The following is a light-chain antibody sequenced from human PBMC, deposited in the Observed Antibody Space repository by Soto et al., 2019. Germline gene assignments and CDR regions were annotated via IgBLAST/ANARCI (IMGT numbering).Light chain of an antibody. V-gene: IGKV1-9*01. CDR2: AAS. J-gene: IGKJ1*01. Sequence: DSQWTQSPSFLSASVGDRVTITCRASQGISSYLAWYQQKPGKAPKLLISAASTLQSGVPSRFSGSGSGTEFTLTISSLQPEGFATYYCQQLNNYPRTFGQGTKVDIK. CDR1: QGISSY. CDR3: QQLNNYPRT.